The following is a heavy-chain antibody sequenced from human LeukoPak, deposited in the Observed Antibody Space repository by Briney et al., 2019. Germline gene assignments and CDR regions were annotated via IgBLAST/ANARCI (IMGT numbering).Heavy chain of an antibody. Sequence: ASVKVSCKASGGTFSSYAISWVRQAPGQGLEWMGGIIPIFGTANYAQKFQGRVTITTDESTSTAYMELSSLRSEDTAVYYCARVGYSSSGYYYYMDVWGKGTTVTVSS. J-gene: IGHJ6*03. V-gene: IGHV1-69*05. CDR2: IIPIFGTA. D-gene: IGHD6-6*01. CDR3: ARVGYSSSGYYYYMDV. CDR1: GGTFSSYA.